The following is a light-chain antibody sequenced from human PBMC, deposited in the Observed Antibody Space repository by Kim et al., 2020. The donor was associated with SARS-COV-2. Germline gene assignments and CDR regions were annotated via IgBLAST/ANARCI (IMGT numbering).Light chain of an antibody. CDR2: SNN. CDR1: GSNVGSNT. CDR3: AAWEDSLNGVV. Sequence: QSVLTQPPSASGTPGQRVTISCSGSGSNVGSNTVSWYQQLPGTAPKLLIYSNNQRPSGVPDRFSGSKSGTSASLAFSGLQSEDEADYYCAAWEDSLNGVVFGGGTQLTVL. J-gene: IGLJ2*01. V-gene: IGLV1-44*01.